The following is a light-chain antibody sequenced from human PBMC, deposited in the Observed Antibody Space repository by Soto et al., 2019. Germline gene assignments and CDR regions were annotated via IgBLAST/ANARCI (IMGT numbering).Light chain of an antibody. CDR3: CAYAGGSTYVL. CDR2: QGS. Sequence: QSALTQPASVSGSPGQSITISCTGTSSDIGSYNLVSWYQQHPGKAPKLIISQGSKRPSGVPNRFSGSKSGSTASLTISGLQADDEADYYCCAYAGGSTYVLFGGGTQLTVL. V-gene: IGLV2-23*01. J-gene: IGLJ2*01. CDR1: SSDIGSYNL.